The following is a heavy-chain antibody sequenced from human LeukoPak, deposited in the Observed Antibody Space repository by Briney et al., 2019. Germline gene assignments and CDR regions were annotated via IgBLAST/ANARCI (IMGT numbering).Heavy chain of an antibody. J-gene: IGHJ4*02. Sequence: PGGSLRLSCAASGFTVSSNYMTWVRQAPGKGLEWVSVIYSGGSTYYADSVKGRFTISRDNSQNTLYLQMNSLRAEDTAVYYCAKVGFSEMEWLLYSDHWGQGTLVTVSS. CDR3: AKVGFSEMEWLLYSDH. D-gene: IGHD3-3*01. CDR2: IYSGGST. CDR1: GFTVSSNY. V-gene: IGHV3-53*01.